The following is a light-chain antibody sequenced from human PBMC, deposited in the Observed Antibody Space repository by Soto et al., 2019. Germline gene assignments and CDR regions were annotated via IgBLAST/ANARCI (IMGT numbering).Light chain of an antibody. J-gene: IGLJ1*01. CDR2: DVS. V-gene: IGLV2-11*01. CDR1: SSDVGDYNS. Sequence: QSVLTQPRSVSGSPGQSVTVSCIGTSSDVGDYNSVSWYQQHPGKAPKLMIYDVSKRPSGVPDRFSGSKSGNTASLTISGLQAEDEGDYYCCSYVGGYSYVFGMGTKVTVL. CDR3: CSYVGGYSYV.